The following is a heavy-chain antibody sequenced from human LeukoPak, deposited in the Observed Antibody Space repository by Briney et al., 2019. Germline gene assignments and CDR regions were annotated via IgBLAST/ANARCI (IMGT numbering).Heavy chain of an antibody. CDR1: GVSISNYG. CDR2: IYYSGST. CDR3: ARHSPRGYYDSSGYYQGMGYFAY. D-gene: IGHD3-22*01. J-gene: IGHJ4*02. Sequence: SETLSLTCTVSGVSISNYGWSWIRQPPGKGLEWIGYIYYSGSTNYNRSLKSRVTISVDTSKTQLSLKLSSVTAAETAVYYCARHSPRGYYDSSGYYQGMGYFAYWGQGTLVTVSS. V-gene: IGHV4-59*08.